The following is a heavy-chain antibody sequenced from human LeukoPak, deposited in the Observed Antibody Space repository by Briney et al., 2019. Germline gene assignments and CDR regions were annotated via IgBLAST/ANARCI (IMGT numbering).Heavy chain of an antibody. D-gene: IGHD3-22*01. Sequence: PSQTLSLTCTVSGASFSSGDQYWNWIRQSPGKGLEWIGSIHPSGTLYNNPSLESRVTKSMDTSKNQFSLDLNSVTAADTAVYFCSRGLDSRKLGYWGQGTLVTVSS. CDR1: GASFSSGDQY. V-gene: IGHV4-31*03. J-gene: IGHJ4*02. CDR3: SRGLDSRKLGY. CDR2: IHPSGTL.